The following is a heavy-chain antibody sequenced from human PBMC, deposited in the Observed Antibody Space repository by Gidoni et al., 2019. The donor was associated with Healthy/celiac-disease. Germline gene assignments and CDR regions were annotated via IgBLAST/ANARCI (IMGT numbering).Heavy chain of an antibody. CDR2: IIPIFGTA. V-gene: IGHV1-69*01. D-gene: IGHD3-22*01. CDR3: ARATPYYYDSSGYLYFDY. CDR1: GGTFSSYA. J-gene: IGHJ4*02. Sequence: QVQLVQSGAEVKKPGSSVKVSCKASGGTFSSYAISWVRQAPGQGLEWMGGIIPIFGTANYAQKFQGRVTITADESTSTAYMELSSLRSEDTAVYYCARATPYYYDSSGYLYFDYWGQGTLVTVSS.